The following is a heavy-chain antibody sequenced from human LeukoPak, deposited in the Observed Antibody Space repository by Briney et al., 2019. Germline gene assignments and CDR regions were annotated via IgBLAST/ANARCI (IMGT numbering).Heavy chain of an antibody. CDR2: ISSSSSYI. Sequence: SGGSLRLSCAASGFTFSSYSMNWVRQAPGKGLEWVSSISSSSSYIYYADSVKGRFTISRDTVTTSLYLQMNRLRAEDTAVYFCATRVVTENDAFDIWGQGTMVTVSS. D-gene: IGHD3-3*01. CDR1: GFTFSSYS. CDR3: ATRVVTENDAFDI. J-gene: IGHJ3*02. V-gene: IGHV3-21*01.